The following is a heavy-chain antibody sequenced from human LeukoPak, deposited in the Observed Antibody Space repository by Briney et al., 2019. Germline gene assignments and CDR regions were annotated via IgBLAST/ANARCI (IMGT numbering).Heavy chain of an antibody. CDR2: INPNSGGT. Sequence: GASVKVSCKASGYTFTGYYMHWVRQAPGQGLEWMEWINPNSGGTNYAQKFQGRVTMTRDTSISTAYMKLSRLRSDDTAVYYCARVAGQQLVTGWFDPWGQGTLVTVSS. D-gene: IGHD6-13*01. V-gene: IGHV1-2*02. CDR3: ARVAGQQLVTGWFDP. J-gene: IGHJ5*02. CDR1: GYTFTGYY.